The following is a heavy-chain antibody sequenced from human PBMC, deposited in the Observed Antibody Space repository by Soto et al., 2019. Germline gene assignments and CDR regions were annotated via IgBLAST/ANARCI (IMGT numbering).Heavy chain of an antibody. CDR2: ISRNGDST. Sequence: EVQLLESGGGLVQPGGSLRLSCAASGFTFSTYAMSWVRQAPGTGLEWVSAISRNGDSTYYADSVKGRITISRDVSKNTMYLQMNSLRAEDTAVYYWAALAGDCSGGDGDGDYAMDVWGEGTTVTVSS. CDR3: AALAGDCSGGDGDGDYAMDV. D-gene: IGHD2-15*01. J-gene: IGHJ6*04. V-gene: IGHV3-23*01. CDR1: GFTFSTYA.